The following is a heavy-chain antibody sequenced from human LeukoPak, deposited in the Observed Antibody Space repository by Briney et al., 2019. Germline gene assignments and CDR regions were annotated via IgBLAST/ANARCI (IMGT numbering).Heavy chain of an antibody. CDR1: GGSISSNY. J-gene: IGHJ4*02. V-gene: IGHV4-59*01. D-gene: IGHD5-18*01. CDR2: IYYSGST. CDR3: ARLTLYSYGNLDY. Sequence: SETLSFTCTVSGGSISSNYWSWIRQPPGKGLEWIGYIYYSGSTSYNPSLTSRVTISVDTSNNQFSLKLSSVTAADTAVYYCARLTLYSYGNLDYWGQGALVTVSS.